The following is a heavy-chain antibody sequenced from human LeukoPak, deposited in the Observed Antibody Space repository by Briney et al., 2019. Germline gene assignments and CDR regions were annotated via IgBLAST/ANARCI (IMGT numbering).Heavy chain of an antibody. V-gene: IGHV3-23*01. D-gene: IGHD3/OR15-3a*01. CDR3: ARVRRRVYNFGWFDP. CDR1: GFTFSSYA. J-gene: IGHJ5*02. CDR2: VSGGGGST. Sequence: PGGSLRLSCATSGFTFSSYAMSWVRQAPGKGLEWVSTVSGGGGSTWYADSVKGRFTISRDNSKNTLYLQMNSLRAEDTAVYYCARVRRRVYNFGWFDPWGQGTLVTVSS.